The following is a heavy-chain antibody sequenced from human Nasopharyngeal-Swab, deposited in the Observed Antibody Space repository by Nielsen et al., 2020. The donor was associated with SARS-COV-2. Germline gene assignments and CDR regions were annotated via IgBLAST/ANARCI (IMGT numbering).Heavy chain of an antibody. CDR3: AKDIRGYYDFSP. D-gene: IGHD3-3*01. CDR1: GFTFSKFW. J-gene: IGHJ5*02. CDR2: IKEDGSEA. Sequence: GGSLRLSCAASGFTFSKFWMNWVRQAPGQGLEGVANIKEDGSEAHYVGSVRGRFTISRDNAENSLYLQMNSLRAEDTAVYYCAKDIRGYYDFSPWGLGTLVTVAS. V-gene: IGHV3-7*03.